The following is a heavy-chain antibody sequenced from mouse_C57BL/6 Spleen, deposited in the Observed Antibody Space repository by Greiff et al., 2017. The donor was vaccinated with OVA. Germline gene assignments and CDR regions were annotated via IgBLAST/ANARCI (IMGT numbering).Heavy chain of an antibody. Sequence: VQLQQSGPELVKPGASVKISCKASGYTFTDYYMNWVKQSHGKSLEWIGDINPNNGGTSYNQKFKGKATLTVDKSSSTAYMELRSLTSEDSADYYCARGYWVFDYWGQGTTLTVSS. CDR3: ARGYWVFDY. J-gene: IGHJ2*01. V-gene: IGHV1-26*01. CDR2: INPNNGGT. D-gene: IGHD4-1*01. CDR1: GYTFTDYY.